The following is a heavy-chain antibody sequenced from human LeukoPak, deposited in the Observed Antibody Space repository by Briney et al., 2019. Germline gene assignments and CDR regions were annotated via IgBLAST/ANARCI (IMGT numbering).Heavy chain of an antibody. Sequence: SETLSLTCTVSGGSISSYYWSWIRQPAGKGLEWIGRIYTSGSTNYNPSLKSRVTMSVDTSKNQFSLKLSSVTAADTAVYYCARDYYDSNGYPLDYYYGMDVWGQGTTVTVSS. D-gene: IGHD3-22*01. CDR1: GGSISSYY. CDR3: ARDYYDSNGYPLDYYYGMDV. J-gene: IGHJ6*02. V-gene: IGHV4-4*07. CDR2: IYTSGST.